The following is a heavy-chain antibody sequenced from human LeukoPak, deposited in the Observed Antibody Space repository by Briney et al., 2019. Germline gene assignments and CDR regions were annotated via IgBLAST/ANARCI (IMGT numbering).Heavy chain of an antibody. CDR1: GFTFSSYW. D-gene: IGHD5-12*01. Sequence: GGSLRLSCAASGFTFSSYWMRWVRQAPGKGLEWVANIKEDGSEKHYVDSVKGRFTISRDNSKNTLYLQMNSLRAEDTAVYYCAKVALRFGPNWFDPWGQGTLVTVSS. CDR2: IKEDGSEK. V-gene: IGHV3-7*01. J-gene: IGHJ5*02. CDR3: AKVALRFGPNWFDP.